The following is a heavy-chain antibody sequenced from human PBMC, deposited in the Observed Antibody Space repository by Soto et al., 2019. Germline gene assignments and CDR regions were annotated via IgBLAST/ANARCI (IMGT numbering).Heavy chain of an antibody. Sequence: QVQLVQSGAEVKKPGASVKVSCKASGYTFTSYGISWVRQAPGQGLEWMGWISAYNGNTNYAQKLQGRVTMTTDTSTKTAYMELRSLRSDDTAVYYCARVGLLWFGEFANAADFDYWGQGTLVTVSS. J-gene: IGHJ4*02. D-gene: IGHD3-10*01. V-gene: IGHV1-18*01. CDR1: GYTFTSYG. CDR2: ISAYNGNT. CDR3: ARVGLLWFGEFANAADFDY.